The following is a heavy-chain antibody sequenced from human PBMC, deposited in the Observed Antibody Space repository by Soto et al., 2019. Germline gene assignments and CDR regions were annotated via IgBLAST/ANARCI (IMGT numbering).Heavy chain of an antibody. D-gene: IGHD2-15*01. CDR1: GFTFSSYS. J-gene: IGHJ1*01. CDR2: ISSSSSYI. CDR3: ARPPYCCGFSCCTDDTALHAY. V-gene: IGHV3-21*01. Sequence: GGSLRLSCAASGFTFSSYSMNWVRQAPGKGLEWVSSISSSSSYIYYADSVKGRFTISRDNAKNSLYLQMNSLRAEDTAVYYCARPPYCCGFSCCTDDTALHAYWGQGTLVTV.